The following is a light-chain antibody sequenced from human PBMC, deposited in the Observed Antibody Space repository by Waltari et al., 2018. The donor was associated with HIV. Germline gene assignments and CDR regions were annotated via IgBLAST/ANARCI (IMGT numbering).Light chain of an antibody. CDR2: GN. J-gene: IGLJ2*01. V-gene: IGLV1-40*01. Sequence: QSVLTQPPSVSGAPGQTVTISCTGSSSNIGARFDVHWYQQIPGTAPKLLMCGNKRPSVVPDRFSGSKSGTSASLAITVLQAEDEADYYCQTYDSSLSGSVVFGGGTKLTVL. CDR3: QTYDSSLSGSVV. CDR1: SSNIGARFD.